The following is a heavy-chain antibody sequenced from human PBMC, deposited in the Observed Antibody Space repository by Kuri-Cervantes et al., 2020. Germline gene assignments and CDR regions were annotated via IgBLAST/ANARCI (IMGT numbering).Heavy chain of an antibody. CDR3: ARKYDHYDSSGYSV. CDR1: GGTFSSYA. J-gene: IGHJ4*02. CDR2: INPNSGGT. Sequence: ASVKVSCKASGGTFSSYAISWVRQAPGQGLEWMGWINPNSGGTNYAQKFQGRVTMTRDMSTNTAYMELSSLTSDDTAVYYCARKYDHYDSSGYSVWGQGTLVTVSS. V-gene: IGHV1-2*02. D-gene: IGHD3-22*01.